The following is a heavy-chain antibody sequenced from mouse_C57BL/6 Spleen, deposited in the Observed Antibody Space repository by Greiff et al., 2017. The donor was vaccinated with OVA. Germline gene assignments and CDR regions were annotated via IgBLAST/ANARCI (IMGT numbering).Heavy chain of an antibody. CDR2: IYPGDGDT. CDR1: GYAFSSYW. V-gene: IGHV1-80*01. J-gene: IGHJ2*01. CDR3: ASYYGSSSRSYFDY. Sequence: QVQLQQSGAELVKPGASVKISCKASGYAFSSYWMNWVKQRPGKGLEWIGQIYPGDGDTNYNGKFKGKATLTADKSSSTAYMQLSSLTSEDSAVYFCASYYGSSSRSYFDYWGQGTTLTVSS. D-gene: IGHD1-1*01.